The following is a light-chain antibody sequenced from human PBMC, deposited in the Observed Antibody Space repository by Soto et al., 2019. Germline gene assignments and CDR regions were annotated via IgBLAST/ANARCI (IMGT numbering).Light chain of an antibody. CDR1: QSISSY. Sequence: DIQMTQSPSSLSASVGDRVTITCRASQSISSYLNWYQQKPGKAPELLIYAASRLQSGVPSRFSGSGSGTDFTLTISSLQPEDFATYYCQQSYSTPQAFGQGTKVDIK. J-gene: IGKJ1*01. V-gene: IGKV1-39*01. CDR3: QQSYSTPQA. CDR2: AAS.